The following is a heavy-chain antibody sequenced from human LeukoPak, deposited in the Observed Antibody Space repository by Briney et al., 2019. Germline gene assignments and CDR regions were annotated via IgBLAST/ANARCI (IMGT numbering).Heavy chain of an antibody. CDR2: IGTAGDT. J-gene: IGHJ4*02. D-gene: IGHD5-12*01. Sequence: GGSLRLSCAASGFTFSSYDMHWVRQPRGKGLEWVSAIGTAGDTYYPGSVKGRFTISRENAKNSLYLQMNSLRAGDTAVYYCVRGTGYSAYDYDFDYWGQGTLVTASS. CDR1: GFTFSSYD. V-gene: IGHV3-13*04. CDR3: VRGTGYSAYDYDFDY.